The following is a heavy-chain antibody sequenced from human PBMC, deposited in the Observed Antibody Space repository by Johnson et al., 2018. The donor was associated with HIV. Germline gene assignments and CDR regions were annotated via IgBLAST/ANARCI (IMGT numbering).Heavy chain of an antibody. CDR3: AKHNGLDSSWPFDAFDI. J-gene: IGHJ3*02. V-gene: IGHV3-30-3*02. CDR1: GFTFSSYA. CDR2: ISYDGSNK. D-gene: IGHD6-13*01. Sequence: QMLLVESGGGVVQPGRSLRLSCAASGFTFSSYAMHWVRQAPGKGLEWVAVISYDGSNKYYADSVKGRFTISRDNSKNTLYLQMNSLRAEDTAVYYCAKHNGLDSSWPFDAFDIWGQGTRVTVSS.